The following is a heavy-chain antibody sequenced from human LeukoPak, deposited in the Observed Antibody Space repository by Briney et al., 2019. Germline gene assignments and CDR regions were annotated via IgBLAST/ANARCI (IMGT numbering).Heavy chain of an antibody. V-gene: IGHV3-64*01. CDR2: ISSNGGST. CDR1: GFTFSSYA. D-gene: IGHD5-12*01. J-gene: IGHJ6*03. CDR3: ARGGGATIGLWYYYYYYMDV. Sequence: TGGSLRLSCAASGFTFSSYAMHWVRQAPGKGLEYVSAISSNGGSTYYANSVKGRFTISRDNSKNTLYLQMGSLRAEDMAVYYCARGGGATIGLWYYYYYYMDVWGKGTTVTVSS.